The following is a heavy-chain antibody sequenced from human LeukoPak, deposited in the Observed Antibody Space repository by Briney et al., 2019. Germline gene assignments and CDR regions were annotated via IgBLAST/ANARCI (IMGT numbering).Heavy chain of an antibody. CDR3: ATRAGYSGSRMFDP. CDR1: GFIFSSYG. CDR2: IRYDGRNK. V-gene: IGHV3-30*02. Sequence: PGGSLRLSCAASGFIFSSYGMHWVRQAPGKGLEWVAFIRYDGRNKYYADSVKGRFTISRDNAKNSLYLQMNSLRAEDTAVYYCATRAGYSGSRMFDPWGQGTLVTVSS. D-gene: IGHD5-12*01. J-gene: IGHJ5*02.